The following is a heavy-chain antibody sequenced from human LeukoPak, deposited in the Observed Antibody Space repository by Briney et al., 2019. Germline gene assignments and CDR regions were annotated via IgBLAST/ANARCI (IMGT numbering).Heavy chain of an antibody. CDR3: ARGDYDFWSGYLYYMDV. CDR1: GYTFTSYD. CDR2: MNPNSGNT. D-gene: IGHD3-3*01. V-gene: IGHV1-8*03. Sequence: ASVKVSCKASGYTFTSYDINWVRQATGQGLEWMGWMNPNSGNTGYAQKFQGGVTITRNTSISTAYMELSSLRSEDTAVYYCARGDYDFWSGYLYYMDVWGKGTTVTVSS. J-gene: IGHJ6*03.